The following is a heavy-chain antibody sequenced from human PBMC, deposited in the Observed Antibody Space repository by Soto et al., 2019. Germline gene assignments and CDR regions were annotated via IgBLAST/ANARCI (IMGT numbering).Heavy chain of an antibody. Sequence: QVQLVQSGADVKKPGASVKVSCKASGYTFTDYFMQWVRQAPGQGLEWMGWINPSSGGTNYAQNFQGRVTMTRDTSINTVYMEVTSLTSDDTAVYYCARDRSGAKVGVSPRFDYWGQGTLVTVSS. CDR2: INPSSGGT. D-gene: IGHD1-26*01. CDR1: GYTFTDYF. J-gene: IGHJ4*01. V-gene: IGHV1-2*02. CDR3: ARDRSGAKVGVSPRFDY.